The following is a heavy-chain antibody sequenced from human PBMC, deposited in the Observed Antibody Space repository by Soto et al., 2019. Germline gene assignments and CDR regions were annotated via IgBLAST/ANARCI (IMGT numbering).Heavy chain of an antibody. D-gene: IGHD3-10*01. Sequence: EVQLLESGGGLVQPGGCLRLYCAASGFTFSSYGMSWVRQAPGKGLEWVSSISGGGGSTYYADSVKGRFTISRDNSKNTLYLQVSSLRAEDTAVYYCANRNDYGSGSYFPFDHWGQGTLVTVSS. CDR1: GFTFSSYG. V-gene: IGHV3-23*01. CDR3: ANRNDYGSGSYFPFDH. CDR2: ISGGGGST. J-gene: IGHJ4*02.